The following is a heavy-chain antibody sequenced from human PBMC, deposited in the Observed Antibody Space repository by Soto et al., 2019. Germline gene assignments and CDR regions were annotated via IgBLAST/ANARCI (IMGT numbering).Heavy chain of an antibody. D-gene: IGHD3-16*02. CDR3: ARSLLGELSLYYYYYMDV. CDR2: IYYSGST. CDR1: GGSISSYY. Sequence: SETLSLTCAVYGGSISSYYWSWIRQPPGKGLEWIGYIYYSGSTNYNPSLKSRVTISVDTSKNQFSLKLSSVTAADTAVYYCARSLLGELSLYYYYYMDVWGKGTTVTVS. J-gene: IGHJ6*03. V-gene: IGHV4-59*01.